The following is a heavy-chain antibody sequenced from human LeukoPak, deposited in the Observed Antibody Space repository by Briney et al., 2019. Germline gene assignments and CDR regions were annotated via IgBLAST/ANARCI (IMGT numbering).Heavy chain of an antibody. Sequence: ASVKVTCKASGYTFTAYYIHWVRQAPGQGLEWMGWINANSGGTDYAQKFQGRVTMTWDTSLTTAYMELGRLKSDDTAVYYCARDCGYDSQRMNYFDYWGQGTLVTVSS. CDR3: ARDCGYDSQRMNYFDY. CDR2: INANSGGT. D-gene: IGHD5-12*01. J-gene: IGHJ4*02. V-gene: IGHV1-2*02. CDR1: GYTFTAYY.